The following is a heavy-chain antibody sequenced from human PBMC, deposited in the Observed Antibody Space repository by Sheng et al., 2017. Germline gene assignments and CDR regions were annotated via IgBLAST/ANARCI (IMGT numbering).Heavy chain of an antibody. V-gene: IGHV3-33*01. D-gene: IGHD2-2*02. J-gene: IGHJ6*02. Sequence: QVQLVESGGGVVQPGRSLRLSCAASGFTFSSYGMHWVRQAPGKGLEWVAVIWYDGSNKYYADSVKGRFTISRDNSKNTLYLQMNSLRAEDTAVYYCARAHCSSTSCYKGGMDVWDQGP. CDR2: IWYDGSNK. CDR3: ARAHCSSTSCYKGGMDV. CDR1: GFTFSSYG.